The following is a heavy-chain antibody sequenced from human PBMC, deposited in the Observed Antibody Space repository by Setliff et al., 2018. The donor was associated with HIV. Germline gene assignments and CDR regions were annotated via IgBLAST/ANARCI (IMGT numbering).Heavy chain of an antibody. J-gene: IGHJ4*02. D-gene: IGHD3-9*01. Sequence: PGGSLRLSCAASGLTFSTHSMNWVRQAPGKGLEWVSYISGGDTADYADSVRGRFTISRDNAKNSLYLQMNSLRAEDTAVYYCVRDKDWAFDYWGQGTLVTVSS. CDR1: GLTFSTHS. CDR3: VRDKDWAFDY. V-gene: IGHV3-48*01. CDR2: ISGGDTA.